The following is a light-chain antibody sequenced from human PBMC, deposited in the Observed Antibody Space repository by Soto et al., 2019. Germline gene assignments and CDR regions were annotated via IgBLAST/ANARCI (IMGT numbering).Light chain of an antibody. Sequence: QSALTQPPSASGSPGQSVTISCTGTSSDVGIFNYVSWYQQHPDQAPKLLIFEVNKRPSGVPDRFSASKSGNTASLTVSGLQAEDEADYYCSSYTSSSTWVFGGGTQLTVL. CDR1: SSDVGIFNY. J-gene: IGLJ3*02. CDR3: SSYTSSSTWV. V-gene: IGLV2-8*01. CDR2: EVN.